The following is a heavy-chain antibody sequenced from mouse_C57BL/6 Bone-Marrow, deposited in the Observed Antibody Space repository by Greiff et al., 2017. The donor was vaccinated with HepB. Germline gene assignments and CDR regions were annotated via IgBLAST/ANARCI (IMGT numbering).Heavy chain of an antibody. Sequence: DVQLQESGGGLVKPGGSLKLSCAASGFTFSSYAMSWVRQTPEKRLEWVATISDGGSYTYYPVNVKGRFTISRDNAKNNLYLQMSHLKSEDTAMYYCARAPPPYYGSSYWYFDVWGTGTTVTVSS. J-gene: IGHJ1*03. V-gene: IGHV5-4*01. CDR2: ISDGGSYT. CDR3: ARAPPPYYGSSYWYFDV. D-gene: IGHD1-1*01. CDR1: GFTFSSYA.